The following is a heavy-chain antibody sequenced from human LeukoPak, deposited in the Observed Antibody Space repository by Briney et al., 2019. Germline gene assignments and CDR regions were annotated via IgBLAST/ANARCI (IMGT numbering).Heavy chain of an antibody. V-gene: IGHV1-18*01. Sequence: ASVKVSFKASGYSFTSYGISWVRQAPGQGLEWMGWISGYNGNTNYAQKLQGRVTMTTDTSTSTAYMELRSLRSDDTAVYYRARAWRTTVNYFDYWGQGTLVTVSS. CDR2: ISGYNGNT. CDR1: GYSFTSYG. J-gene: IGHJ4*02. D-gene: IGHD1-1*01. CDR3: ARAWRTTVNYFDY.